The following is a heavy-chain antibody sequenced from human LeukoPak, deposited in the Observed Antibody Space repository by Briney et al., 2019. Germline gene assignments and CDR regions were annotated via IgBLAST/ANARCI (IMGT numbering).Heavy chain of an antibody. CDR3: ARDLVNYYDSSGYYRSGYYFDY. D-gene: IGHD3-22*01. J-gene: IGHJ4*02. Sequence: PGGSLRLSCAASAFTFTSYYMHWVRQAPGQGLEWMGIINPSGGSTSYAQKFQGRVTMTRDMSTSTVYMELSSLRSEDTAVYYCARDLVNYYDSSGYYRSGYYFDYWGQGTLVTVSS. CDR2: INPSGGST. V-gene: IGHV1-46*01. CDR1: AFTFTSYY.